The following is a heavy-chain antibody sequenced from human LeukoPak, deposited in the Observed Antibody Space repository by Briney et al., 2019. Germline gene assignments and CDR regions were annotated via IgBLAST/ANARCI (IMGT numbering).Heavy chain of an antibody. J-gene: IGHJ4*02. D-gene: IGHD2-2*01. Sequence: GSLRLSCAASGFTFSSYGMHWVRQAPGKGLEWVAVIWYDGSNKYYADSVKGRFTISRDNSKNTLYLQMNSLRAEDTAVYYCARAGNVVPAAAYYFDYWGQGTLVTVSS. CDR3: ARAGNVVPAAAYYFDY. CDR1: GFTFSSYG. CDR2: IWYDGSNK. V-gene: IGHV3-33*01.